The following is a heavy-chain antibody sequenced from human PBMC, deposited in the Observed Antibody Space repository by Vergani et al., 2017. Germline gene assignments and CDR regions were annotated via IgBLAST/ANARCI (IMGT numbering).Heavy chain of an antibody. D-gene: IGHD6-19*01. CDR1: GFTFSSYS. CDR2: ISSSSSTI. Sequence: EVQLVESGGGLVQPGGSLRLSCAASGFTFSSYSMNWVRQAPGKGLEWVSYISSSSSTIYYADSVKGRFTISRDNSKNTLYLQMNSLRAEDTAVYYCARDLAHSGWYSGTFDIWGQGTMVTVSS. CDR3: ARDLAHSGWYSGTFDI. J-gene: IGHJ3*02. V-gene: IGHV3-48*01.